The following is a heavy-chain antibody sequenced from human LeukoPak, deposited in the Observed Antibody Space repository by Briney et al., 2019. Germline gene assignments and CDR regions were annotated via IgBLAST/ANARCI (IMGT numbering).Heavy chain of an antibody. Sequence: GGSLRLSCAASGFTVSSNYMSWVRQAPGKGLEWVSVIYRGGSTYYADSVKGRFTISGDNSKNTLYLQMNNLRAEDTAVYYCARDLRDSRGSYGSDYWGQGTLVTVSS. CDR1: GFTVSSNY. V-gene: IGHV3-66*01. D-gene: IGHD1-26*01. CDR3: ARDLRDSRGSYGSDY. CDR2: IYRGGST. J-gene: IGHJ4*02.